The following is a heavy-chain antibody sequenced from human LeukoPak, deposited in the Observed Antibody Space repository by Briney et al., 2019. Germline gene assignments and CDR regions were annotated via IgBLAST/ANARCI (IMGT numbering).Heavy chain of an antibody. Sequence: GGSLRLSCAASGFTFSSYSMNWVRQAPGKGLEWVSSISSSSSYIYYADSVKGRFTISRDNAKNSLYLQMNSLRAEDTAVYYCAGDPKIVVVPAAHKNDYWGQGTLVTVSS. CDR1: GFTFSSYS. CDR2: ISSSSSYI. J-gene: IGHJ4*02. V-gene: IGHV3-21*01. D-gene: IGHD2-2*01. CDR3: AGDPKIVVVPAAHKNDY.